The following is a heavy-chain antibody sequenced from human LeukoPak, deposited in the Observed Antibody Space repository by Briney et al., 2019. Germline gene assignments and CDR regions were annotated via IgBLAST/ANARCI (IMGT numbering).Heavy chain of an antibody. CDR2: IWYDGSNK. Sequence: GGSLRLSCAASGFTFSSYAMHWVRQAPGKGLEWVAVIWYDGSNKYYADSVKGRFTISRDNSKNTLYLQMNSLRAEDTAVYYCAKGFGSGPKYYYDSSGYHNYFDYWGQGTLVTVSS. CDR1: GFTFSSYA. CDR3: AKGFGSGPKYYYDSSGYHNYFDY. J-gene: IGHJ4*02. D-gene: IGHD3-22*01. V-gene: IGHV3-33*06.